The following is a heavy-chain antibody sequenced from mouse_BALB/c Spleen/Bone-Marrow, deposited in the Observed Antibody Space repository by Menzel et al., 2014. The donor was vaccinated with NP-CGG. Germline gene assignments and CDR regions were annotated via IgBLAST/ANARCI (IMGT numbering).Heavy chain of an antibody. CDR1: GFSLTGYG. V-gene: IGHV2-6-7*01. J-gene: IGHJ4*01. Sequence: VQLQQSGPGLVAPSQSLSITCTVSGFSLTGYGVNWVRQPPGKGLEWLGMIWGDGGTDYNSALKSRLSISKDNSKSQVFLKMNNLQTDDTARYYCAREPHYYAMDYWGQGTSVTVSS. CDR2: IWGDGGT. CDR3: AREPHYYAMDY.